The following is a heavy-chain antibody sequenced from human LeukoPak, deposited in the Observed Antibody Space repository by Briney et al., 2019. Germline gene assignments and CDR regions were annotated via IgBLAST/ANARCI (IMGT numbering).Heavy chain of an antibody. J-gene: IGHJ4*02. CDR2: IYSGGST. CDR3: ARVPTTVTTVYFDY. V-gene: IGHV3-53*01. CDR1: GFTVSSNY. D-gene: IGHD4-17*01. Sequence: PGGSLRLSCAASGFTVSSNYVSWVRPAPGKGLVWVSVIYSGGSTYYADSVKGRFTISRDNSKNTLYLQMNSLRAEDTAVYYCARVPTTVTTVYFDYWGQGTLVTVSS.